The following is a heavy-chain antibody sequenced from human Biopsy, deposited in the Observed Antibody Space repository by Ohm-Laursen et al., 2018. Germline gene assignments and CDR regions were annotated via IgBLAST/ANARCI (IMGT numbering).Heavy chain of an antibody. CDR2: IRPNSGGT. V-gene: IGHV1-2*02. J-gene: IGHJ3*01. CDR3: ARDIMNRIAGLVARSDVFDV. Sequence: ASVTVSCNGSGYAVSDYFLHWLRQAPGQGPEWMGWIRPNSGGTNYAQKFQGRVTMTTDTSTSTVYLELRRLISDDTAVYYCARDIMNRIAGLVARSDVFDVWGQGTLVTVSS. CDR1: GYAVSDYF. D-gene: IGHD3-16*01.